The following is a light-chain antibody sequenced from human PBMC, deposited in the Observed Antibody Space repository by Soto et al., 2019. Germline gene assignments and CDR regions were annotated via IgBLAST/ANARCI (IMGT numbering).Light chain of an antibody. Sequence: QMTQSPSSLSASVGEKIIITCRASRDVGSDVSWYQQKPGQAPKLLIYAASNLYTGVPSRFSGSRSGTEFTLTISSLQPDDFATYYCQQYNSYSPTFGQGTKV. CDR2: AAS. J-gene: IGKJ1*01. V-gene: IGKV1-17*01. CDR1: RDVGSD. CDR3: QQYNSYSPT.